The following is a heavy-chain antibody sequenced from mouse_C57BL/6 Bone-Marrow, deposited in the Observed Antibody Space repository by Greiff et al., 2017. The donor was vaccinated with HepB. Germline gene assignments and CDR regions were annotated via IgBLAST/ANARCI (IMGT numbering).Heavy chain of an antibody. CDR1: GFTFSNYW. J-gene: IGHJ2*01. D-gene: IGHD2-4*01. CDR3: TEDDNGLFEY. Sequence: EVQLQESGGGLVQPGGSMKLSCVASGFTFSNYWLNWVRQSPEKGLEWVAQIRLKSDNYATHYAESVKGRFAISRDDSKSSVYLQMNNLRAEDTGMYYCTEDDNGLFEYWGKGTTLTVSS. V-gene: IGHV6-3*01. CDR2: IRLKSDNYAT.